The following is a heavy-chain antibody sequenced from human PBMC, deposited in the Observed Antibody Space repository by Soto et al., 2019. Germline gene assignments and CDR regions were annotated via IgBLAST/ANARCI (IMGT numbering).Heavy chain of an antibody. D-gene: IGHD6-19*01. Sequence: VQLVESGGGVVQPGRSLRLSCAASGFTFSDYAMHWVRQAPGKGLEWVAVVSHDGRNTHYADSVKGRFTISRDSSQNTVSLEMTSLRAEDPAVYYCAKGGRQWLVTSDFNYWGQGALVTVSS. J-gene: IGHJ4*02. CDR2: VSHDGRNT. CDR3: AKGGRQWLVTSDFNY. CDR1: GFTFSDYA. V-gene: IGHV3-30*18.